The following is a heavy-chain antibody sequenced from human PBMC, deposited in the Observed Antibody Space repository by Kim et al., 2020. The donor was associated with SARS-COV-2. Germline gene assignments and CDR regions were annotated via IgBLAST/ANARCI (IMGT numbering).Heavy chain of an antibody. Sequence: ASVKVSCKASGYTFTSYGISWVRQAPGQGLEWMGWISAYNGNTNYAQKLQGRVTMTTDTSTSTAYMELRSLRSDDTAVYYCAREVYGSGSYLHYGMDVWGQGTTVTVSS. CDR1: GYTFTSYG. CDR3: AREVYGSGSYLHYGMDV. CDR2: ISAYNGNT. J-gene: IGHJ6*02. D-gene: IGHD3-10*01. V-gene: IGHV1-18*01.